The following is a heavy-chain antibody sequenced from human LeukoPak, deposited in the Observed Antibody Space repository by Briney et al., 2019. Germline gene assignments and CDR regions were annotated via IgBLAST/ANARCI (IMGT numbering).Heavy chain of an antibody. D-gene: IGHD3-10*01. CDR3: ARGVTYYGSGKTDY. J-gene: IGHJ4*02. CDR2: INPNSGGT. V-gene: IGHV1-2*02. CDR1: GYTYTGYY. Sequence: ASVKVSCKASGYTYTGYYMHWVRQAPGQGLEWMGWINPNSGGTNYAQKFQGRVTMTRDTSISTAYMELSRLISDDTAVYYCARGVTYYGSGKTDYWGQGTLVTVSS.